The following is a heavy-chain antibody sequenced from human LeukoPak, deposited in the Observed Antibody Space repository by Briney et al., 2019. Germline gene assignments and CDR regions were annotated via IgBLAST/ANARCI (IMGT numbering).Heavy chain of an antibody. V-gene: IGHV3-23*01. CDR3: ARGQGDNYYPHPGFDY. CDR2: IRASDDTT. Sequence: GGSLRLSCEVFGFTFSTSAMSWVRQAPGKGLEWVSGIRASDDTTYYVNSVRGRFTVSRDNSKNMLYLQMNSLRAEDTAVYYCARGQGDNYYPHPGFDYWGQGTLVTVSS. J-gene: IGHJ4*02. CDR1: GFTFSTSA. D-gene: IGHD3-10*01.